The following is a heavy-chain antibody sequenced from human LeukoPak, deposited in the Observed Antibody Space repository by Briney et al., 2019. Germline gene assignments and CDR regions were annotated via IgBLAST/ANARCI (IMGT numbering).Heavy chain of an antibody. CDR2: ISSSSSYI. CDR1: GFTFSSYS. Sequence: GGSLRLSCAASGFTFSSYSMNWVRQAPGKGLEWVSSISSSSSYIYYADSVKGRFTISRDNAKNSLYLQMNSLRAEDTAVYYCARDPDILTGFDYWGRGTLVTVSS. J-gene: IGHJ4*02. CDR3: ARDPDILTGFDY. D-gene: IGHD3-9*01. V-gene: IGHV3-21*01.